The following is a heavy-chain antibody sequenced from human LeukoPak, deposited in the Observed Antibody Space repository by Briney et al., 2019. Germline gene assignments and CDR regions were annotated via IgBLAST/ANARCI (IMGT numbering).Heavy chain of an antibody. J-gene: IGHJ4*02. Sequence: ASVKVSCKASGYTFTGYHMHWARQAPGQGLEWMGRINPNSGDTNHAQKFQGRVTMTRDTSISTAYVELSRLRSDDTAVYYCARDYCSSTSCLFDYWGQGTLVTVSS. D-gene: IGHD2-2*01. CDR2: INPNSGDT. CDR1: GYTFTGYH. CDR3: ARDYCSSTSCLFDY. V-gene: IGHV1-2*06.